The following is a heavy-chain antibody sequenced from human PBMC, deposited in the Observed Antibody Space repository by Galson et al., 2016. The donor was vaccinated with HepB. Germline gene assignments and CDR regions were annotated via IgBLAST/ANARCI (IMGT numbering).Heavy chain of an antibody. CDR1: GGSISISNYY. J-gene: IGHJ2*01. CDR2: MSYSGST. CDR3: ARRTYDTLTGYSDWYFDL. D-gene: IGHD3-9*01. V-gene: IGHV4-39*01. Sequence: ETLSLTCTVSGGSISISNYYWGWIRQPPGQGLEWIGSMSYSGSTYNNPSLKSRVTISVDTSKNQFSLKLRSVTAADTAVYSCARRTYDTLTGYSDWYFDLWGRGTLVTVSS.